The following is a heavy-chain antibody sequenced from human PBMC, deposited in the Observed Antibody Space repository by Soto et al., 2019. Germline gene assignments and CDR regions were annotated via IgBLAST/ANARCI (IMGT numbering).Heavy chain of an antibody. CDR1: GGSISSYY. CDR2: IYYSGST. Sequence: SETLSLTCTVSGGSISSYYWSWIRQPPGKGLEWIGYIYYSGSTNYNPSLKSRVTISVDTSKNQFSLKLSSVTAADTAVYYCARSSLWRSSGWYVDYYYYMDVWGKGTTVTVSS. J-gene: IGHJ6*03. V-gene: IGHV4-59*08. D-gene: IGHD6-19*01. CDR3: ARSSLWRSSGWYVDYYYYMDV.